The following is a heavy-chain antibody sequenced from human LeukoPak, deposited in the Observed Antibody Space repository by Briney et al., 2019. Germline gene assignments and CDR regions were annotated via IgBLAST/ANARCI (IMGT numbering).Heavy chain of an antibody. V-gene: IGHV3-9*01. Sequence: PGGSLRLSCAVSGFTFSAYPMNWVRQAPGKGLEWVSGISWNSGSIGYADSVKGRFTISRDNAKNSLYLQMNSLRAEDTAVYYCASPLGGATDYWGQGTLVTVPS. J-gene: IGHJ4*02. CDR2: ISWNSGSI. D-gene: IGHD1-26*01. CDR1: GFTFSAYP. CDR3: ASPLGGATDY.